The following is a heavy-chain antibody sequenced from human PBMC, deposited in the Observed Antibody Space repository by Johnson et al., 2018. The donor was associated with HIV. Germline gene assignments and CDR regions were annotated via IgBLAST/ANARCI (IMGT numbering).Heavy chain of an antibody. J-gene: IGHJ3*02. Sequence: VQLVESGGGLIQPGGSLRLSCAASGFTVSSNYMSWVRQAPGKGLEWVSVIYSGGSTFYADSVKGRFTIYRDNPKNTVYLQMNSLRAEDTAVYYCTKEVPSAITIGDAFDIWGQGTMVTVS. V-gene: IGHV3-53*01. CDR1: GFTVSSNY. CDR3: TKEVPSAITIGDAFDI. D-gene: IGHD6-25*01. CDR2: IYSGGST.